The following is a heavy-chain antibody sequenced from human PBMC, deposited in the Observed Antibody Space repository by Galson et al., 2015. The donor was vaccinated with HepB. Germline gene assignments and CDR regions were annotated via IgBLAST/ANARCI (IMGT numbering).Heavy chain of an antibody. CDR2: INKDGSAR. CDR3: SYGSKTWDSDY. Sequence: SLRLSCAASGITISDSWMSWVRQAPGKGLEWVANINKDGSARYYADSVKGRFTISRDSAKSSFYLQMNSLRAGDTAVYYCSYGSKTWDSDYWGQGTLVTVPS. D-gene: IGHD4/OR15-4a*01. J-gene: IGHJ4*02. V-gene: IGHV3-7*01. CDR1: GITISDSW.